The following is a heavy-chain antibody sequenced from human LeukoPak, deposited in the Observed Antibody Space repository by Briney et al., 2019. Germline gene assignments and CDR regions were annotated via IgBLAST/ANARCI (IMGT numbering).Heavy chain of an antibody. CDR2: ISGGGVT. CDR3: AKDQPVNYGSGSVDY. CDR1: GFIVSSNY. J-gene: IGHJ4*02. V-gene: IGHV3-53*01. Sequence: PGGSLRLSCAASGFIVSSNYMSWVRQAPGKGLEWVSVISGGGVTNYTDSVKGRFTISRDNSKNTLYLQMNSLRAEDTAVYYCAKDQPVNYGSGSVDYWGQGTLVTVSS. D-gene: IGHD3-10*01.